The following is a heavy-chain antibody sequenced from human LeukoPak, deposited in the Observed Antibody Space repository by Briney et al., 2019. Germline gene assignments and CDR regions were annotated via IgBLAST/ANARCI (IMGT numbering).Heavy chain of an antibody. D-gene: IGHD6-19*01. CDR1: GFTFSSYG. J-gene: IGHJ4*02. CDR2: ISYDGSNK. Sequence: GGSLRLSCAASGFTFSSYGMHWVRQAPGKGLERVAVISYDGSNKYYADSVKGRFIISRDNSKNTLYLQMNSLRAEDTAVYYCAKMYSSGCLDYWGQGTLVTVSS. V-gene: IGHV3-30*18. CDR3: AKMYSSGCLDY.